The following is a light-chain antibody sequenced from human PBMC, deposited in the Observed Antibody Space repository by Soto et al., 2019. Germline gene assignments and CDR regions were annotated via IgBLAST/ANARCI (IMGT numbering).Light chain of an antibody. CDR1: SSNIGSNA. J-gene: IGLJ1*01. V-gene: IGLV1-36*01. Sequence: PVLTQPPSVTGAPRQRVTISCSGSSSNIGSNAVNCYQQFPGKAPKLLIYYDDLLASGVSARFSGSKSGTSASLAISGLKSEDEADYYCAAWDDSTKSHDFAIGTKVTVL. CDR3: AAWDDSTKSHD. CDR2: YDD.